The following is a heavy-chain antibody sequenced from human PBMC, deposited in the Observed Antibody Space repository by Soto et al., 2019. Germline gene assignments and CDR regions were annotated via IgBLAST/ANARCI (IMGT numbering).Heavy chain of an antibody. J-gene: IGHJ4*02. V-gene: IGHV1-24*01. CDR3: AAGGTRWLHSPFDY. Sequence: QVQLVQSGAEVRKPGASVKVSCKVSGHTLTEVSMHWVRQAPGKGLEWMGGFDPEDGETISAQKFQGRVTVTEDTSTDSTYLELSSLRSEDTAVYYCAAGGTRWLHSPFDYWGQGTRVTISS. CDR2: FDPEDGET. CDR1: GHTLTEVS. D-gene: IGHD1-1*01.